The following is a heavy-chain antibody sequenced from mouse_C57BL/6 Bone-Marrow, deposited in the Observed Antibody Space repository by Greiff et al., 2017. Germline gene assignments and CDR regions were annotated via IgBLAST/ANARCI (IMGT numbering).Heavy chain of an antibody. CDR3: TTHDGYSYYFDY. CDR2: IDPENGDT. V-gene: IGHV14-4*01. Sequence: VLVKQSGAELVRPGASVKLSCTASGFNIKDDYMHWVKQRPEQGLEWIGWIDPENGDTEYASKFQGKATITADTSSNTAYLQLSSLTSEDTAVYYCTTHDGYSYYFDYWGQGTTLTVSS. D-gene: IGHD2-3*01. J-gene: IGHJ2*01. CDR1: GFNIKDDY.